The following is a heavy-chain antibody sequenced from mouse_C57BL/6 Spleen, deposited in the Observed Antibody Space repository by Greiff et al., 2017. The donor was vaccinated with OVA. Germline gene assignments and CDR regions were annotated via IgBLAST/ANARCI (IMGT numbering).Heavy chain of an antibody. J-gene: IGHJ4*01. Sequence: QVQLQQPGAELVMPGASVKLSCKASGYTFTSYWMHWVKQRPGQGLEWIGEIDPSDSYTNYNQKFKGKSTLTVDKSSSTAYMQLSSLTSEDSAVYYCARRMITTAMDYWGQGTS. D-gene: IGHD2-4*01. V-gene: IGHV1-69*01. CDR1: GYTFTSYW. CDR3: ARRMITTAMDY. CDR2: IDPSDSYT.